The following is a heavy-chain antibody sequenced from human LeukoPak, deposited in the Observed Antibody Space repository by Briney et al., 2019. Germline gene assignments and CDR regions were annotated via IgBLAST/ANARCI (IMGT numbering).Heavy chain of an antibody. Sequence: GGSLRLSCAASGFTFSSYAMSWVRQAPGKGLEWVSAINSGGRTYYADSVKGRFTISRDNSKSTLYLQLNSLRAEDTAVYYCAKEGGYCSGGSCYTTSFDYWGQGTLVTVSS. CDR1: GFTFSSYA. CDR2: INSGGRT. CDR3: AKEGGYCSGGSCYTTSFDY. V-gene: IGHV3-23*01. J-gene: IGHJ4*02. D-gene: IGHD2-15*01.